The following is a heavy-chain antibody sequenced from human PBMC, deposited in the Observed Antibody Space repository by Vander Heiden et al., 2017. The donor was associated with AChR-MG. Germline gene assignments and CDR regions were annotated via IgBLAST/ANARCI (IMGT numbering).Heavy chain of an antibody. J-gene: IGHJ4*02. CDR3: ARASMGIGIYYFDY. CDR1: GFTVSGNY. Sequence: EVQLVETGGGLIQPGGSLRLACAASGFTVSGNYMSWVRQAPGKGLEWVSVIYSGGSTYYADSVKGRFTISRDNSKNTLYLQMNSLRAEDTAVYYCARASMGIGIYYFDYWGQGTLVTVSS. D-gene: IGHD7-27*01. CDR2: IYSGGST. V-gene: IGHV3-53*02.